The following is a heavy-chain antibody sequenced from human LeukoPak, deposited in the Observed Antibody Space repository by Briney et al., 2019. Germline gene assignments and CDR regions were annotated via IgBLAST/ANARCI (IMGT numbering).Heavy chain of an antibody. J-gene: IGHJ5*02. V-gene: IGHV4-59*01. D-gene: IGHD6-13*01. CDR2: IYYSGST. CDR1: GGSISSYY. CDR3: ARVPHEQQLAKGFDP. Sequence: PSETLSLTCTVSGGSISSYYWSWIRQPPGKGLEWIGYIYYSGSTNYNPSLKSRVTISVDTSKNQFSLKLSSVTAADTAVYYCARVPHEQQLAKGFDPWGQGTLVTVSS.